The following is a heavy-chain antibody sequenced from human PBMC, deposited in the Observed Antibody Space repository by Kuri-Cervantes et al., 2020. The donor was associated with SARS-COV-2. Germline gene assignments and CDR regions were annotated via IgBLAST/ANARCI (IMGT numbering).Heavy chain of an antibody. D-gene: IGHD2-2*01. CDR2: ISGSGGST. V-gene: IGHV3-23*01. J-gene: IGHJ1*01. Sequence: GGSLRLSCAASGFTFSGYYMSWIRQAPGKGLEWVSAISGSGGSTYYADSVKGRFTISRDNSKNTLYLQMNSLRAEDTAVYYCAKRARNCSSTSCYPAEYFQHWGQGTLVTVSS. CDR1: GFTFSGYY. CDR3: AKRARNCSSTSCYPAEYFQH.